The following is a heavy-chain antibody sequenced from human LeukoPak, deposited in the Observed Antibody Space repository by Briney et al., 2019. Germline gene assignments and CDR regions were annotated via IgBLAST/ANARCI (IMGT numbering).Heavy chain of an antibody. CDR3: AKKGVTVIGSNWFDS. V-gene: IGHV3-23*01. CDR2: ISNGGVTT. J-gene: IGHJ5*01. Sequence: GGSLRLSCAASGFTFGSYAMSWVRQTPGKSLEWVSIISNGGVTTYYADSVKGRFTISRDNSKNTLYLQMNSLRAEDTAVYYCAKKGVTVIGSNWFDSWGQGTLVTVSS. CDR1: GFTFGSYA. D-gene: IGHD4-11*01.